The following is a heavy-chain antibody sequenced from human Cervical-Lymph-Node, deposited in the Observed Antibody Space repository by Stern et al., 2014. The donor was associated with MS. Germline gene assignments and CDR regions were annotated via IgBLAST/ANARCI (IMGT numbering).Heavy chain of an antibody. Sequence: VQLVESGAEVKKPGASVKVSCKASGYTFTDYYMHWVRQAPGQGLDWMGIINPRGGSTNYAQNFQGRVTLTRDTSTSTVYMELSSLRSEDTAVYYCTASGNYQNLVNYWGQGTLVTVSS. D-gene: IGHD1-26*01. V-gene: IGHV1-46*01. CDR3: TASGNYQNLVNY. CDR1: GYTFTDYY. CDR2: INPRGGST. J-gene: IGHJ4*02.